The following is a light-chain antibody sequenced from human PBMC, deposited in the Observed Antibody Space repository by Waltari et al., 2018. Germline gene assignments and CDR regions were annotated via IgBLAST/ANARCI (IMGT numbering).Light chain of an antibody. CDR3: QQRSNWPLT. J-gene: IGKJ4*01. V-gene: IGKV3-11*01. CDR2: DAS. CDR1: QSVNNY. Sequence: EIVLTQSPATLSLSPGERATLSCRASQSVNNYLAWYQQKPGQAPSLLIYDASNRATGIPARFSGSVSVTDFTLTISSLEPEDFAVYYCQQRSNWPLTFGGGTKVEIK.